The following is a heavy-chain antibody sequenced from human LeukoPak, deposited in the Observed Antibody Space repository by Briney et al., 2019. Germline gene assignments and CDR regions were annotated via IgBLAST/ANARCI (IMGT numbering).Heavy chain of an antibody. Sequence: PGGSLRLSCAASGFSFSSYGMNWVRQAPGKGLEWVSGIGGSGVSTNYANSVKGRFTISRDNSRNTLYMHMNSLRAEDTAVYYCAKTNNHFWGACIDWGQGTLVTVSS. CDR3: AKTNNHFWGACID. CDR1: GFSFSSYG. CDR2: IGGSGVST. V-gene: IGHV3-23*01. J-gene: IGHJ4*02. D-gene: IGHD3-3*02.